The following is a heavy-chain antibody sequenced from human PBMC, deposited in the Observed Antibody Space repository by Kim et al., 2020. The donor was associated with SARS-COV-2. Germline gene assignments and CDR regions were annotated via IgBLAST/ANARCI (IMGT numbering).Heavy chain of an antibody. J-gene: IGHJ4*02. CDR1: GGSISSGSYY. Sequence: SETLSLTCTVSGGSISSGSYYWSWIRQPAGKGLEWIGRIYTSGSTNYNPSLKSRVTISVDTSKNQFSLKLSSVTAADTAVYYCARGVTTSAWWVPKENEYFDYWGQGTLVTVSS. D-gene: IGHD1-1*01. V-gene: IGHV4-61*02. CDR3: ARGVTTSAWWVPKENEYFDY. CDR2: IYTSGST.